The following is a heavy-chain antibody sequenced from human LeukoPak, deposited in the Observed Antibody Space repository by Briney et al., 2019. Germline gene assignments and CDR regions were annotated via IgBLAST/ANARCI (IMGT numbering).Heavy chain of an antibody. CDR3: ARDEGDYNWFDP. D-gene: IGHD2-21*02. J-gene: IGHJ5*02. CDR2: INPSGGST. CDR1: GGTFSSYA. Sequence: ASVKVSCKASGGTFSSYAISWVRQAPGQGPEWMGIINPSGGSTTYGQKFQGRVTMTRDMSTSTVYMELSSLRSEDTAVYYCARDEGDYNWFDPWGQGTLVTVSS. V-gene: IGHV1-46*01.